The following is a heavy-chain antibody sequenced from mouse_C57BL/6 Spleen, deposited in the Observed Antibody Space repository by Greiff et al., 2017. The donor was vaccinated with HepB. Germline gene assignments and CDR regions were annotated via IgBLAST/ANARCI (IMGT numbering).Heavy chain of an antibody. Sequence: DVMLVESGGGLVKPGGSLKLSCAASGFTFSDYGMHWVRQAPEKGLEWVAYISSGSSTIYYADTVKGRFTISRDNAKNTLFLQMTSLRSEDTAMYYCARPHYYGSSYPYYYAMDYWGQGTSVTVSS. V-gene: IGHV5-17*01. CDR2: ISSGSSTI. CDR3: ARPHYYGSSYPYYYAMDY. CDR1: GFTFSDYG. J-gene: IGHJ4*01. D-gene: IGHD1-1*01.